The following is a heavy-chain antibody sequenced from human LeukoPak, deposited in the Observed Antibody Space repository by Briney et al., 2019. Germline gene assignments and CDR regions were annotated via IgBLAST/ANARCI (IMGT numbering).Heavy chain of an antibody. CDR1: EFTFSSYS. CDR3: ATLVATTRFDY. V-gene: IGHV3-48*04. CDR2: ITNSGNSK. Sequence: GGSLRLSCAASEFTFSSYSMNWVRQAPGKGLEWVSYITNSGNSKSYADSVKGRFTISRDNAKNSLYLQMNSLRAEDTAVYYCATLVATTRFDYWGQGTLATVSS. J-gene: IGHJ4*02. D-gene: IGHD5-12*01.